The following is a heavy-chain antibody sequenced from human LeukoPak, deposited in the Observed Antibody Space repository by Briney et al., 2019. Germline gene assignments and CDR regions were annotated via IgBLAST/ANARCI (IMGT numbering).Heavy chain of an antibody. D-gene: IGHD3-22*01. CDR3: ASTFYDSSGYWDAFDI. J-gene: IGHJ3*02. CDR1: GGSISSYY. CDR2: IYYSGST. Sequence: SETLSLTCTVSGGSISSYYWSWIRQPPGKGLEWIGFIYYSGSTNYNPSLKSRVTISVDTSKNQFSLKPSSVTAADTAVYYCASTFYDSSGYWDAFDIWGQGTMVTVSS. V-gene: IGHV4-59*08.